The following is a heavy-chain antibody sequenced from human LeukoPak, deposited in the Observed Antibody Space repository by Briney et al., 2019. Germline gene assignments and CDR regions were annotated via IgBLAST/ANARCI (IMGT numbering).Heavy chain of an antibody. CDR1: GYTFTSYG. V-gene: IGHV1-18*01. Sequence: ASVKVSCKASGYTFTSYGISWVRQAPGQGLEWMGWISAYNGITNYAQKLQGRVTMTTDTSTSTAYMELRSLRSDDTAVYYCARVGYYESSGYYEYWGQGTLVTVSS. J-gene: IGHJ4*02. CDR2: ISAYNGIT. D-gene: IGHD3-22*01. CDR3: ARVGYYESSGYYEY.